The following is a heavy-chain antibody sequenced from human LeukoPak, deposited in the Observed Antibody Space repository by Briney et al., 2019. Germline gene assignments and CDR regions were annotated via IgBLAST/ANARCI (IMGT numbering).Heavy chain of an antibody. CDR3: AKVNTATYIIRDAFDI. Sequence: GGSLRLSCAASGFTFSSYGMHWVRQSPGKGLEWVSAISGSGVGTYYAGSVKGRFTISRDNSKNTLYLQMNSLRAEDTAVYYCAKVNTATYIIRDAFDIWGQGTMVTVSS. V-gene: IGHV3-23*01. CDR1: GFTFSSYG. CDR2: ISGSGVGT. J-gene: IGHJ3*02. D-gene: IGHD2-15*01.